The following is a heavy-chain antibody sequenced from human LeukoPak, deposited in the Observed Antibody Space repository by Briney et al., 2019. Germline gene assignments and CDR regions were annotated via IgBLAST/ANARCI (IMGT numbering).Heavy chain of an antibody. CDR1: GFPFSNSW. V-gene: IGHV3-7*03. D-gene: IGHD1/OR15-1a*01. CDR2: IKSDGSGI. CDR3: AGGNSMDV. J-gene: IGHJ6*04. Sequence: GGSLRLSCAVSGFPFSNSWMYWVRQAPGKGLEGVANIKSDGSGISYVDSVKGRFIISRDNARNSLYLQMNSLRVEDTAVYFCAGGNSMDVWGKGAAVTVSS.